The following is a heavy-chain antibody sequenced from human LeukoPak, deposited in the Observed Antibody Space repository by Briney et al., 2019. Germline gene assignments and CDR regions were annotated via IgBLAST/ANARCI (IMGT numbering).Heavy chain of an antibody. V-gene: IGHV1-2*02. CDR2: INPNSGGT. CDR3: ARDRSRFDP. J-gene: IGHJ5*02. Sequence: GASVKVSCKASGYTFTSYGISWVRQAPGQGLEWMGWINPNSGGTNYAQKFQGRVTMTRDTSISTAYMELSRLRSDDTAVYYCARDRSRFDPWGQGTLVTVSS. D-gene: IGHD3-16*02. CDR1: GYTFTSYG.